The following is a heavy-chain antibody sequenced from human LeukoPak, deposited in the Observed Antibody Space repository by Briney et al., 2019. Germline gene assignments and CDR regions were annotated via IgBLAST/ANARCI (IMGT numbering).Heavy chain of an antibody. CDR1: GAYINDYY. V-gene: IGHV4-59*08. Sequence: TSETLSLTCTVSGAYINDYYWRWIRQSPGKGLEWIGYINYSGSSNYNPSLKSRITISVDRSKNEISLKMRPVTAADTAVYYCARLDCISDTCYNYWALGALVTVSS. CDR3: ARLDCISDTCYNY. J-gene: IGHJ4*02. CDR2: INYSGSS. D-gene: IGHD2-21*01.